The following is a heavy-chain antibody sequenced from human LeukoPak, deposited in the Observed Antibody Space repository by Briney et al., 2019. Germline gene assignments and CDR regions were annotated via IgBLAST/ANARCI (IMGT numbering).Heavy chain of an antibody. CDR3: ARGRPYGMDV. J-gene: IGHJ6*02. Sequence: GGSLRLSCAASEFMFSSYWMNWVRHAPGKGLVWVSRISSDGSNRVYADFVKGRFTISRDNAKNTLYLQMDSLRAEDTAIYYCARGRPYGMDVWGQGTTVTVSS. V-gene: IGHV3-74*01. CDR1: EFMFSSYW. CDR2: ISSDGSNR.